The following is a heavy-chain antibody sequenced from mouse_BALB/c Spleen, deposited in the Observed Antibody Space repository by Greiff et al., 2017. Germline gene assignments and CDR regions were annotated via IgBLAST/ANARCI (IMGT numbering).Heavy chain of an antibody. CDR1: GYTFTSYY. CDR2: IHPNSGNT. Sequence: VQLQQPGAELVKPGASVKLSCKASGYTFTSYYMYWAKQRPGQGLEWIGEIHPNSGNTNYNEKFKGKATLTVDTSSSTAYVDLSSLTSEDSAVYYCARELLRSLEAMDYWGQGTSVTVSS. CDR3: ARELLRSLEAMDY. J-gene: IGHJ4*01. V-gene: IGHV1S130*01. D-gene: IGHD1-1*01.